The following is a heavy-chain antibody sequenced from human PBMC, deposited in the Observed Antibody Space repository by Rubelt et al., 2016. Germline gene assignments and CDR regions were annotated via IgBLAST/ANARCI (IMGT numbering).Heavy chain of an antibody. Sequence: LRLSCAASGFTFSSYGMNWVRQAPGKGLEWIGEINHSGSTNCNPSLKSRVTISVDTSKNQFSLKLSSVTAADTAVYYCARRRTNPLLLGGMDVWGQGTTVTVSS. V-gene: IGHV4-34*01. CDR2: INHSGST. D-gene: IGHD1-1*01. CDR3: ARRRTNPLLLGGMDV. CDR1: GFTFSSYG. J-gene: IGHJ6*02.